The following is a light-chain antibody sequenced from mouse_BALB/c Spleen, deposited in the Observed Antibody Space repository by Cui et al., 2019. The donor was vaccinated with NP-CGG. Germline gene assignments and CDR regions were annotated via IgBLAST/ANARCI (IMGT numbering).Light chain of an antibody. J-gene: IGLJ1*01. CDR2: GTN. Sequence: VLTQESALTTSPGETVTLTCRSSTGAVTTSNYANWVQEKPDHLFTGLIGGTNNRAPGIPARFSGSLIGDKAALTITGAQTEDEAIYFCALWYSNHWVFGGGTKLTVL. CDR1: TGAVTTSNY. V-gene: IGLV1*01. CDR3: ALWYSNHWV.